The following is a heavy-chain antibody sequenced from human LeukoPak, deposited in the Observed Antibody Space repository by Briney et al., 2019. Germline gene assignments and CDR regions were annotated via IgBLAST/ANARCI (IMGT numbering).Heavy chain of an antibody. D-gene: IGHD3-22*01. V-gene: IGHV4-34*01. CDR3: ARGDDSSGYYYVLFDY. Sequence: PSETLSLTCAVYGGSFSGYYWSWIRQPPGKGLEWIGEINHSGSTNCNPSLKSRVTISVDTSKNEFSLKLSSVTAADTAVYYCARGDDSSGYYYVLFDYWGQGTLVTVSS. J-gene: IGHJ4*02. CDR1: GGSFSGYY. CDR2: INHSGST.